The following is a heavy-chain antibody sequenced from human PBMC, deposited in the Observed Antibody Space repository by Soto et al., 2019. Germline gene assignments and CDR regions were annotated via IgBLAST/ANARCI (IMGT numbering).Heavy chain of an antibody. V-gene: IGHV5-51*01. J-gene: IGHJ4*02. CDR3: GRSPGLIPTVMED. D-gene: IGHD4-17*01. CDR2: IYPGDSDT. Sequence: GKGLEWIGFIYPGDSDTKFSPSFQGQVTISADTSTNTAYLQWSTLKASDTAMYYCGRSPGLIPTVMEDWGQGTLVTVSS.